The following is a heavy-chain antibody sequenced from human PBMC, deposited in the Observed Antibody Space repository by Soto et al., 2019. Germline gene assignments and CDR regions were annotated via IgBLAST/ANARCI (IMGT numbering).Heavy chain of an antibody. CDR1: GGSVSDSNDH. V-gene: IGHV4-39*07. CDR3: ARSPRSIAAGGIDF. Sequence: PSETLSLTCTVSGGSVSDSNDHWGWIRQSPGKGLEWIGEFYLIGIPTFNPSLKSRVTVSVDMSKNHFSLKLSSVTAADTAVYYCARSPRSIAAGGIDFWGQGILVTVSS. D-gene: IGHD6-13*01. J-gene: IGHJ4*01. CDR2: FYLIGIP.